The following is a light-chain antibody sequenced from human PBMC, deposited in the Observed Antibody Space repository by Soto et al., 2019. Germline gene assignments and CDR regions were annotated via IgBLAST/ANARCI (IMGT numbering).Light chain of an antibody. CDR3: AAWDDSLKGPV. J-gene: IGLJ3*02. Sequence: QSVLTQPPSASGTPGQRVTISCSGSSSNIGTYPVNWYQQLPGTAPRLLIYSNSQRPSGVPDRFSGSTSGTSASLVISGLRSDDEADYSCAAWDDSLKGPVFGGGTKLTVL. CDR2: SNS. V-gene: IGLV1-44*01. CDR1: SSNIGTYP.